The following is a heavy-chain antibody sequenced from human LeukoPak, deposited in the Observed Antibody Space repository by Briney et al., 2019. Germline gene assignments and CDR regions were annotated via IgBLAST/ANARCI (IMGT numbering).Heavy chain of an antibody. CDR2: ISYDGSNK. V-gene: IGHV3-30-3*01. CDR3: ARDPYYYDSSYMDV. Sequence: GGSLRLSCAASGFTFRSYAMHWVRQAPGKGLEWVAVISYDGSNKYYADSVKGRFTISRDNSKNTLYLQMNSLRAEDTAVYYCARDPYYYDSSYMDVWGKGTTVTVSS. D-gene: IGHD3-22*01. CDR1: GFTFRSYA. J-gene: IGHJ6*03.